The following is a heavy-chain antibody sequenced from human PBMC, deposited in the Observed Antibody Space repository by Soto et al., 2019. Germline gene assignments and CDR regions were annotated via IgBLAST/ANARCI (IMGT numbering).Heavy chain of an antibody. CDR2: INANTGAT. CDR1: GHTSRNNG. CDR3: GSDEDQRDQRVLDY. J-gene: IGHJ4*02. Sequence: QVRLVQSGAEVGQPGASVKVSCKASGHTSRNNGISWVRQAPGQGLEWMGCINANTGATNYARKLRGRPTLITDTFTRRVDMELRTLRYDDTAVFYCGSDEDQRDQRVLDYWGLGTLVTVSS. D-gene: IGHD2-2*01. V-gene: IGHV1-18*01.